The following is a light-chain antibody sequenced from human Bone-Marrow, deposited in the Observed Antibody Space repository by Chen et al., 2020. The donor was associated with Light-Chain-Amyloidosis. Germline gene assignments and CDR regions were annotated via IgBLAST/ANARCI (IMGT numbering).Light chain of an antibody. CDR1: ALPKQY. V-gene: IGLV3-25*03. Sequence: SYELTQPPSVSVSPGPTARLTCSGDALPKQYAYWYQQKPGQAPVLVIYKDSERPSGIPERFSGSSSGTTVTLTISGVQAEDEADYYWQSADSSGTYPVFGGGTKLTVL. CDR3: QSADSSGTYPV. CDR2: KDS. J-gene: IGLJ2*01.